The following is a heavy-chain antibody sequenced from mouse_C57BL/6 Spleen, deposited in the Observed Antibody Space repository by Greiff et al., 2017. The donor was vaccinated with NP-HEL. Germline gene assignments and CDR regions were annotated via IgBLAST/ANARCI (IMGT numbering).Heavy chain of an antibody. CDR2: INPNNGGT. CDR1: GYTFTDYN. J-gene: IGHJ2*01. Sequence: EVQLQQSGPELVKPGASVKMSCKASGYTFTDYNMHWVKQSHGKSLEWIGYINPNNGGTSYNQKFKGKATLTVNKSSSTAYMELRSLTSEDSAVYYCARGWDYYDSSPGNYFDYWGQGTTLTVSS. D-gene: IGHD1-1*01. V-gene: IGHV1-22*01. CDR3: ARGWDYYDSSPGNYFDY.